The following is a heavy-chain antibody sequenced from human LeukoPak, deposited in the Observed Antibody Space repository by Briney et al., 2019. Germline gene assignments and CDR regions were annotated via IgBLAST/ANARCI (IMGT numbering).Heavy chain of an antibody. CDR1: GGSIRSTDHY. Sequence: PSETLSLTCTVSGGSIRSTDHYWGWIRQPPGKGLEWIGSIYYGGGTYYNPSLKSRATISVDTSRNQFSLKLSSVTAADTAVYYCARYAVEYRGTFFDHWGQGTLVTVSS. J-gene: IGHJ4*02. CDR3: ARYAVEYRGTFFDH. D-gene: IGHD1-26*01. V-gene: IGHV4-39*01. CDR2: IYYGGGT.